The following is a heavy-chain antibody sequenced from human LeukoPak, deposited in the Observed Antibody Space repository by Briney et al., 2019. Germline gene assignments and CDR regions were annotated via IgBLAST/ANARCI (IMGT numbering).Heavy chain of an antibody. V-gene: IGHV3-30-3*01. Sequence: GRSLRLSCAGSGFIFSSYAMYWVRQAPGKGLEWVAVITYDGGNQRYADSVKGRFTISRDNSKNTLYLQMNSLSAEDTAVYYCEKDLGGSGDYRPYWGQGSVVTVSS. CDR2: ITYDGGNQ. CDR1: GFIFSSYA. CDR3: EKDLGGSGDYRPY. J-gene: IGHJ4*02. D-gene: IGHD2-21*02.